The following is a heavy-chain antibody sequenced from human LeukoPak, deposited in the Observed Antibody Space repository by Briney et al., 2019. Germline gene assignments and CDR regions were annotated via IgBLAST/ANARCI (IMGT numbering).Heavy chain of an antibody. J-gene: IGHJ1*01. CDR2: ISYDGSNK. V-gene: IGHV3-30-3*01. CDR1: GFTFTSYA. CDR3: ARDAYGAGVAEYFQH. Sequence: GGSLRLSCAATGFTFTSYAMHWVRQPPVKGLEWGAVISYDGSNKYFADSVKGRFTISRDNSKNTLYLQMNSLRAEDTAVYYCARDAYGAGVAEYFQHWGQGTLVTVSS. D-gene: IGHD4-17*01.